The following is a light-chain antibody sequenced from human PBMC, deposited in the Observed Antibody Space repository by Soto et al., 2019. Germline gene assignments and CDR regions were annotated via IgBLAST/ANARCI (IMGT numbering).Light chain of an antibody. CDR3: QKFNTAPLT. Sequence: DIQMTQSPSSLSASVGDRGTITCRASQDISVNLSWYQQKPGRVPKLLIYSASTLQSGVPSRFSGSGSGTDFTITISSLPPEDVASYYRQKFNTAPLTFGQGTRLEIK. CDR1: QDISVN. V-gene: IGKV1-27*01. J-gene: IGKJ5*01. CDR2: SAS.